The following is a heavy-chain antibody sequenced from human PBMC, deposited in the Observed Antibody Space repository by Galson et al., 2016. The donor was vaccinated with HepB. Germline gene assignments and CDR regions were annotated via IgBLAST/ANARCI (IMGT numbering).Heavy chain of an antibody. V-gene: IGHV1-69*13. Sequence: SVKVSCKASGGTFSNYAISWVRQAPGQGLEWMGGIIPIFGTANYAQKFHGRVTITADESTSTAYMELSSLRSEDTAVYYCTRAFGGGYTYVYSFWGQGTLVTVSS. CDR1: GGTFSNYA. D-gene: IGHD5-18*01. CDR3: TRAFGGGYTYVYSF. CDR2: IIPIFGTA. J-gene: IGHJ4*02.